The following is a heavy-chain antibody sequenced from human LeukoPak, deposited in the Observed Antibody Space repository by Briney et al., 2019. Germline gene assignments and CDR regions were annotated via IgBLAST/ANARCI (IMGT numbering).Heavy chain of an antibody. CDR2: MYPGDSDT. V-gene: IGHV5-51*01. D-gene: IGHD3-10*01. CDR1: GYSFTNYW. CDR3: AASTYGSGAYVAFDS. J-gene: IGHJ4*02. Sequence: GESLKISCQASGYSFTNYWIGWVRQMPGKGLEWMGIMYPGDSDTRYSPSFQGQVAISADKSISTTYLQLNNLKASDTAMFYCAASTYGSGAYVAFDSWGQGTLVTVSS.